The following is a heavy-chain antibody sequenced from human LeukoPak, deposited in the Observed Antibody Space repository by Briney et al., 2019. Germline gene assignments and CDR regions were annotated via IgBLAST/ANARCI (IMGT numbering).Heavy chain of an antibody. V-gene: IGHV1-24*01. CDR3: ATFSSSFNYSDY. Sequence: GASVKVSCKVSGYTLTELSMHWVRQAPGKGLEWMGGFDPEDGETIYAQKFQGRVTMTEDTSTDTAYMELRSLRSEDTAVYYCATFSSSFNYSDYWGQGTLVTVSS. J-gene: IGHJ4*02. CDR2: FDPEDGET. CDR1: GYTLTELS. D-gene: IGHD6-13*01.